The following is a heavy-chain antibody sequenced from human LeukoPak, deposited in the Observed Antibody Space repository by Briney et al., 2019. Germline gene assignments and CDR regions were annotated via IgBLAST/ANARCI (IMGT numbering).Heavy chain of an antibody. D-gene: IGHD3-16*02. J-gene: IGHJ5*02. V-gene: IGHV4-4*02. CDR1: GGSISSSNW. CDR2: IYHSGST. CDR3: ARGLYYDYVWGSYRGDWFDP. Sequence: SETLSLTCAVSGGSISSSNWWSWVRQPPGKGLEWIGEIYHSGSTYYNPSLKSRVTISVDTSKNQFSLKLSSVTAADTAVYYCARGLYYDYVWGSYRGDWFDPWGQGTLVTVSS.